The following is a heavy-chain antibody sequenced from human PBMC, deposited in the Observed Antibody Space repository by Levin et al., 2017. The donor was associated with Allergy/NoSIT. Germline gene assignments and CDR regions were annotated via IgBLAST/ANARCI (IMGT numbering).Heavy chain of an antibody. CDR1: GFTFSSYS. CDR3: ARGDMMGYSSSWYTPWFWFDP. Sequence: GESLKISCAASGFTFSSYSMNWVRQAPGKGLEWVSYISSSSSTIYYADSVKGRFTISRDNAKNSLYLQMNSLRDEDTAVYYCARGDMMGYSSSWYTPWFWFDPWGQGTLVTVSS. CDR2: ISSSSSTI. V-gene: IGHV3-48*02. D-gene: IGHD6-13*01. J-gene: IGHJ5*02.